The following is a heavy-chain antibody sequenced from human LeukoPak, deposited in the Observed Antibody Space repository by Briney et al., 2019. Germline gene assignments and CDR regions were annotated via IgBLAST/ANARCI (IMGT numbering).Heavy chain of an antibody. CDR1: GASFSGYY. V-gene: IGHV4-34*01. CDR2: INHSGST. J-gene: IGHJ4*02. Sequence: SETLSLTCAVYGASFSGYYWSWVRQPPGKGLEWIGEINHSGSTNYNPSLKSRVTISVDTSKNQFSLKLSSVTAADTAVYYCARHPSGGNPLEWWGQGTLVTVSS. D-gene: IGHD4-23*01. CDR3: ARHPSGGNPLEW.